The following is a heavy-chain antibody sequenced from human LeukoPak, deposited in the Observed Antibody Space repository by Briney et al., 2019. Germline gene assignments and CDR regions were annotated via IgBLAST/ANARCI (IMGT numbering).Heavy chain of an antibody. CDR2: IYYSGST. D-gene: IGHD3-22*01. CDR3: ARSFDNDSSVDY. Sequence: SQTLSLTCTVSGGSISSGDYYWSWIRQPPGKGLEWIGYIYYSGSTYHNPSLKSRVTISVDTSKNQFSLKLSSVTAADTAVYYCARSFDNDSSVDYWGQGTLVTVSS. CDR1: GGSISSGDYY. V-gene: IGHV4-30-4*01. J-gene: IGHJ4*02.